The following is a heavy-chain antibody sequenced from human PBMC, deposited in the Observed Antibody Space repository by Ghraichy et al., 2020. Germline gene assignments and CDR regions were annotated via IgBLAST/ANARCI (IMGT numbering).Heavy chain of an antibody. CDR1: AFIFRTYA. Sequence: GGSLRLSCAASAFIFRTYAMNWVRQAPGKGLEWVSGISGSGDSTYYADSVKGRFTISRDNSKNTLYLQMNSLRAEDTAVYYCAKAGSYSTGWWVDYFDYWRQGTLVTVSS. D-gene: IGHD4-11*01. CDR2: ISGSGDST. V-gene: IGHV3-23*01. CDR3: AKAGSYSTGWWVDYFDY. J-gene: IGHJ4*02.